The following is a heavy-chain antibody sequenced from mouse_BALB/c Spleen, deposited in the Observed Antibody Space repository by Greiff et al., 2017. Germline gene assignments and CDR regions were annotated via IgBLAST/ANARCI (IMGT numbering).Heavy chain of an antibody. Sequence: EVMLVESGGGLVKPGGSLKLSCAASGFAFSSYDMSWVRQTPEKRLEWVAYISSGGGSTYYPDTVKGRFTISRDNAKNTLYLQMSSLKSEDTAMYYCARHIYYDYDAGMDYWGQGTSVTVSS. D-gene: IGHD2-4*01. CDR2: ISSGGGST. V-gene: IGHV5-12-1*01. J-gene: IGHJ4*01. CDR3: ARHIYYDYDAGMDY. CDR1: GFAFSSYD.